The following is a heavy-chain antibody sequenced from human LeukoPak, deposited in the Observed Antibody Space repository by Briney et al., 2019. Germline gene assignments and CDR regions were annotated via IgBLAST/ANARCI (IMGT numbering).Heavy chain of an antibody. D-gene: IGHD6-13*01. V-gene: IGHV1-69*04. J-gene: IGHJ4*02. CDR2: IIPILGIA. CDR3: ASSRQQLVADFDY. Sequence: SVKVSYKASGGTFSSYAISWVRQAPGQGLEWMGRIIPILGIANYAQKFQGRVTITADKSTSTAYMELSSLRSEDTAVYYCASSRQQLVADFDYWGQGTLVTVSS. CDR1: GGTFSSYA.